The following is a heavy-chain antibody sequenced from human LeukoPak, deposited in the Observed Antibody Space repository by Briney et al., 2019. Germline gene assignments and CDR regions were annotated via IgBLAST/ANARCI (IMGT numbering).Heavy chain of an antibody. CDR2: ISSGGDNT. CDR1: GFTFSSYA. CDR3: ARGDATMVLSLDY. V-gene: IGHV3-23*01. Sequence: GGSLRLSCAASGFTFSSYAMSWVRQAPGKGLEWVSAISSGGDNTYYADSVKGRLTISRDNSKNTLYVQMTSLRAEDTAVYYCARGDATMVLSLDYWGQGALVTVSS. D-gene: IGHD5-18*01. J-gene: IGHJ4*02.